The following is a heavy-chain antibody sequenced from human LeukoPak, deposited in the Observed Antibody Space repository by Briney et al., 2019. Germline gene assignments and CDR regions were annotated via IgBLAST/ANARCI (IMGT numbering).Heavy chain of an antibody. CDR1: GFTFSTYP. J-gene: IGHJ4*02. V-gene: IGHV3-30-3*01. Sequence: PGRSLRLSCAASGFTFSTYPMHWVRQAPGKGLEWVAVMSFDGDSEYYSDSVRGRFTVSRDNAKSTLYLQMNSLRPEDTAVYYCAIGHQYSSVWSPLDYWGQGTLVTVYS. D-gene: IGHD6-19*01. CDR2: MSFDGDSE. CDR3: AIGHQYSSVWSPLDY.